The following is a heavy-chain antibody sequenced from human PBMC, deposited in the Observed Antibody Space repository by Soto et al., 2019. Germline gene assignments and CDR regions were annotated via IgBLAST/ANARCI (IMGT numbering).Heavy chain of an antibody. Sequence: QKFQGRLTITRDTSATTAYMELSSLRSEDTAVYYCARDRMGEAGLPFAYWGQGTLVTVAS. V-gene: IGHV1-3*01. D-gene: IGHD1-26*01. CDR3: ARDRMGEAGLPFAY. J-gene: IGHJ4*02.